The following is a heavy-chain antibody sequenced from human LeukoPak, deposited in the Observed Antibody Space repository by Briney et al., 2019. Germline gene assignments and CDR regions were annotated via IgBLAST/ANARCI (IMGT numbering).Heavy chain of an antibody. D-gene: IGHD3-10*01. CDR1: GYTFTSYD. J-gene: IGHJ6*03. Sequence: ASVKVSCKASGYTFTSYDINWVRQATGQGLEWMGWMNPNSGNTGYAQKFQGRVTMTRNTSISTAYMELSSLRSEDTAVYYCARGRSSRVRGVISWGYYYYMDVWGKGTTVTISS. CDR2: MNPNSGNT. CDR3: ARGRSSRVRGVISWGYYYYMDV. V-gene: IGHV1-8*01.